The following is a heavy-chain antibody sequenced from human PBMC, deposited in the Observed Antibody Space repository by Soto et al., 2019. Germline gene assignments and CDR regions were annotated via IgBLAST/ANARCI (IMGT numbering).Heavy chain of an antibody. V-gene: IGHV4-30-4*01. CDR1: GGSISSGDYY. CDR2: IYYSGST. D-gene: IGHD5-18*01. J-gene: IGHJ4*02. CDR3: AGTSYGYSLYGY. Sequence: QVQLQESGPGLVKPSQTLSLTCTVSGGSISSGDYYWSWIRQRPGKGLEWIGYIYYSGSTHYNLSRKSRVTMSVDTSKSLFALWLSSVTAADTAGYYCAGTSYGYSLYGYWGQGTLVNFSS.